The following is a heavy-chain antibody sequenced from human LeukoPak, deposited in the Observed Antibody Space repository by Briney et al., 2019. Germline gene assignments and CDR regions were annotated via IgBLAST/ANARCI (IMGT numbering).Heavy chain of an antibody. CDR2: IYYSGST. Sequence: SETLSLTCTVSGGSISSYYWSWIRQPPGKGLEWIGYIYYSGSTNYNPSLKSRVTISVDTSKNQFSLKLSSVTAADTAVYYCARITGLPPYYYDSSGSLGYFDYWGQGTLVTVSS. CDR3: ARITGLPPYYYDSSGSLGYFDY. J-gene: IGHJ4*02. D-gene: IGHD3-22*01. CDR1: GGSISSYY. V-gene: IGHV4-59*01.